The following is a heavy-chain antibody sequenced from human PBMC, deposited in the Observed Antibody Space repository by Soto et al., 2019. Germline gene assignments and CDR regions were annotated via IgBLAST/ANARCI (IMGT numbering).Heavy chain of an antibody. CDR2: VSYDGSNK. Sequence: QVQLVESGGGVVQPGRSLRLSCAASGFTFSSYGMHWVRQAPGKGLEWVAVVSYDGSNKYYAESVKGRFTISRDNSKNRLYLQMNSLRAEDTAVYYCAKYSDPPNYCSGGSCYFDYWGQGTLVTVSS. V-gene: IGHV3-30*18. CDR1: GFTFSSYG. D-gene: IGHD2-15*01. CDR3: AKYSDPPNYCSGGSCYFDY. J-gene: IGHJ4*02.